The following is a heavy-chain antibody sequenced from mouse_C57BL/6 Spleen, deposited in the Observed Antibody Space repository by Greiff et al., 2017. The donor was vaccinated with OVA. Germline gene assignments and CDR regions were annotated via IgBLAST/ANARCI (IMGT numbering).Heavy chain of an antibody. D-gene: IGHD2-4*01. V-gene: IGHV1-76*01. Sequence: VQLQQSGAELVRPGASVKLSCKASGYTFTDYYINWVKQRPGQGLEWIARIYPGSGNTYYNEKFKGKATLTAEKSSSTAYMQLSSLTSEDSAVYFCARGDDYDSFAYWGQGTLVTVSA. J-gene: IGHJ3*01. CDR2: IYPGSGNT. CDR1: GYTFTDYY. CDR3: ARGDDYDSFAY.